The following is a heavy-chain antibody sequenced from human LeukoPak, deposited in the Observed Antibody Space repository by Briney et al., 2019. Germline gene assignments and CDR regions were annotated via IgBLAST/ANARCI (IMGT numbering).Heavy chain of an antibody. Sequence: GGSLRLSCTASGFTLGDYVMSWFRQAPGKGLEGVGFIRSKACGGTTEYAASVKGRFTISRDDSKSIAYVQMNSLKTEDTAVYYCTSQKDYYGSGSYWTFDPWGQGTLVTVSS. CDR1: GFTLGDYV. V-gene: IGHV3-49*03. CDR2: IRSKACGGTT. CDR3: TSQKDYYGSGSYWTFDP. D-gene: IGHD3-10*01. J-gene: IGHJ5*02.